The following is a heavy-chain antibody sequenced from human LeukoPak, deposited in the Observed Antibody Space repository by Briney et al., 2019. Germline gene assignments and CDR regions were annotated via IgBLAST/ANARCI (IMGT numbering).Heavy chain of an antibody. CDR1: GFTFSSYS. CDR3: ARDSYGSGSYSWFRN. J-gene: IGHJ4*02. D-gene: IGHD3-10*01. CDR2: ISSSSSYI. V-gene: IGHV3-21*01. Sequence: GGSLRLSCAASGFTFSSYSMNGVRQAPGKGLEWVSSISSSSSYIYYADSVKGRFTISRDNAKNSLYLQMNSLRAEDTAVYYCARDSYGSGSYSWFRNWGQGTLVTVSS.